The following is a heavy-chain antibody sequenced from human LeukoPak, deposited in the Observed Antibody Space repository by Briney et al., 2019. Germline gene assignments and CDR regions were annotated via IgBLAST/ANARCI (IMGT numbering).Heavy chain of an antibody. D-gene: IGHD7-27*01. CDR1: GFTFSNSA. CDR3: ARETPGAGHFDY. Sequence: GRSLRLSCAASGFTFSNSAMYWVRQAPGKGLEWVAVISYDGSSKYYVDSVKGRFTISRDNSKNTLYLQMNSLRAEDTAVYYCARETPGAGHFDYWGQGSLVTVSS. CDR2: ISYDGSSK. V-gene: IGHV3-30-3*01. J-gene: IGHJ4*02.